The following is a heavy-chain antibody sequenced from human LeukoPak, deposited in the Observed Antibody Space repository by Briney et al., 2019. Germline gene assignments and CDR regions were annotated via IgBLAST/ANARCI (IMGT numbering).Heavy chain of an antibody. J-gene: IGHJ6*03. V-gene: IGHV1-69*13. CDR2: IIPIFGTA. D-gene: IGHD4-23*01. CDR1: GGTFSSYA. CDR3: ARDTHSGNPGYYYMDV. Sequence: ASVKVSCKASGGTFSSYAISWVRQAPGQGLEWMGGIIPIFGTANYAQKFQGRVTITADESTSTAYMELSSLRSEDTAVYYCARDTHSGNPGYYYMDVWGKGTTVTISS.